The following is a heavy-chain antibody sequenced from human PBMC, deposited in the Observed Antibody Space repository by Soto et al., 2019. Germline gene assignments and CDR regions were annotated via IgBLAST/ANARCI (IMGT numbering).Heavy chain of an antibody. D-gene: IGHD3-22*01. J-gene: IGHJ4*02. CDR2: ISGSGGST. CDR1: GFTFSSYA. V-gene: IGHV3-23*01. Sequence: PGGSLRLSCAASGFTFSSYAMNWVRQAPGKGLEWVSAISGSGGSTYYADSVKGRFTISRDNSKNTLYLQMNSLRAEDTAVYYCAKESYYYDSSGYYYLPFDYWGQGTLVTV. CDR3: AKESYYYDSSGYYYLPFDY.